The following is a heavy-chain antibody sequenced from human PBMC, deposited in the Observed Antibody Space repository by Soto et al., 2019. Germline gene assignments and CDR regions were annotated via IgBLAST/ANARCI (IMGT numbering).Heavy chain of an antibody. J-gene: IGHJ4*02. CDR1: GFTVRSNY. Sequence: GGSLRLSSAASGFTVRSNYMSCVRQPPGKGLEWVSVIYSGGSTYYADSVKGRFTISRDNSKNTLYLQMNSLRAEDTAVYSCAIPLYDSSLGYYFDYWGQGSLVTSPQ. CDR2: IYSGGST. V-gene: IGHV3-53*01. D-gene: IGHD3-22*01. CDR3: AIPLYDSSLGYYFDY.